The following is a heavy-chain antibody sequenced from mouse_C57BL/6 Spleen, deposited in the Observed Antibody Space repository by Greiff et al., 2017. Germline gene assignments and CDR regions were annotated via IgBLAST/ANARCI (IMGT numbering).Heavy chain of an antibody. CDR3: ARSSYGNYVSFAY. J-gene: IGHJ3*01. V-gene: IGHV7-3*01. CDR2: IRNKANGYTT. CDR1: GFTFTDYY. D-gene: IGHD2-1*01. Sequence: EVKLMESGGGLVQPGGSLSLSCAASGFTFTDYYMSWVRQPPGKALEWLGFIRNKANGYTTEYSASVKGRFTISRDNSQSILYLQMNALRAEDSATYYCARSSYGNYVSFAYWGQGTLVTVSA.